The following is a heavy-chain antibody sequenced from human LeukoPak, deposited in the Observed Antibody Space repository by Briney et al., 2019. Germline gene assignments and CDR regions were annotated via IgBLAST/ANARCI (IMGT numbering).Heavy chain of an antibody. J-gene: IGHJ4*02. CDR1: GLTFSIYG. Sequence: GTSLRLSCAASGLTFSIYGWHWARQAPGKGLVWVAVISNDGRNQHYADSVRGRFTISRDDSKTTVYLEMNSLRVEDTALYYCARDGSGRDIDFWGQGTLVTVSS. D-gene: IGHD1-26*01. V-gene: IGHV3-33*01. CDR2: ISNDGRNQ. CDR3: ARDGSGRDIDF.